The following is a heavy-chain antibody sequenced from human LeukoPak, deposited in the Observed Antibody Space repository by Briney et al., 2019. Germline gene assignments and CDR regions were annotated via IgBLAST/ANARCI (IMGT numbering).Heavy chain of an antibody. J-gene: IGHJ5*02. CDR2: IIPIFGTA. CDR3: AREKYYCSSTSCYAPGSDWFDP. V-gene: IGHV1-69*05. Sequence: ASVKVSCKASGYTFTGYYMHWVRQAPGQGLEWMGGIIPIFGTANYAQKFQGRVTITTDESTSTAYMELSSLRSEDTAVYYCAREKYYCSSTSCYAPGSDWFDPWGQGTLVTVSS. D-gene: IGHD2-2*01. CDR1: GYTFTGYY.